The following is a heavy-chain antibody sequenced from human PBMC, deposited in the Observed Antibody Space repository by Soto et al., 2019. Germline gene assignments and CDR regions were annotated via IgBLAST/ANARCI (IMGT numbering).Heavy chain of an antibody. CDR2: ISAYNGNT. CDR3: ARDGMITFGGVIVMFDY. D-gene: IGHD3-16*02. Sequence: QVPLVQSGAEVKKPGASVKVSCKASGYTFTSYGISWVRQAPGQGLEWMGWISAYNGNTNYAQKLQGRVTMTTDTSTSTAYREPRSLRSDDTAVYYCARDGMITFGGVIVMFDYWGQGTLVTVSS. V-gene: IGHV1-18*01. J-gene: IGHJ4*02. CDR1: GYTFTSYG.